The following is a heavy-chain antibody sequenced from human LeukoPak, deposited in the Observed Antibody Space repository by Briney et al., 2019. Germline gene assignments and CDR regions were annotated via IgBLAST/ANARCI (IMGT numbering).Heavy chain of an antibody. Sequence: GGSLRLSCAASGFTFSSYEMYWVRQAPGKGLEWVSYISSSGSTIYYADSVKGRFTISRDNAKNSLYLQMNSLRAEDTAVYYCARDCSGGSCYDYYYYGMDVWGKGTTVTVSS. CDR2: ISSSGSTI. D-gene: IGHD2-15*01. CDR3: ARDCSGGSCYDYYYYGMDV. CDR1: GFTFSSYE. V-gene: IGHV3-48*03. J-gene: IGHJ6*04.